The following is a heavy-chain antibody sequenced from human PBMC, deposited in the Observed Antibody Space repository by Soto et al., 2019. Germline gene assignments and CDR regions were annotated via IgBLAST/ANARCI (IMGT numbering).Heavy chain of an antibody. D-gene: IGHD6-6*01. Sequence: PGGSLRLSCAASGFTFSGYVMHWVRQSPGKGLEWVAVISYDGSNKYYADSVKGRFTISRDNSKNTLYLQMNSLRAEDTAVYYCAKDRGSSSLYYYYGMDVWGQGTTVTVS. J-gene: IGHJ6*02. CDR2: ISYDGSNK. V-gene: IGHV3-30*18. CDR3: AKDRGSSSLYYYYGMDV. CDR1: GFTFSGYV.